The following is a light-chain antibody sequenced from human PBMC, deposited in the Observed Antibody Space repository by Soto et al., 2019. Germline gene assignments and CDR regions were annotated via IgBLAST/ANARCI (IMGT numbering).Light chain of an antibody. CDR2: NAS. Sequence: DIQMTQSPSSLSASVGDRIIVTCRASQAINTYLNWYQQRPGKAPKVLIYNASSLQSGVPSRFSGSGSGTEFTLTINSLQAEDVAVYYCQQYYSTPWTFGQGTKVDIK. V-gene: IGKV1-39*01. CDR1: QAINTY. J-gene: IGKJ1*01. CDR3: QQYYSTPWT.